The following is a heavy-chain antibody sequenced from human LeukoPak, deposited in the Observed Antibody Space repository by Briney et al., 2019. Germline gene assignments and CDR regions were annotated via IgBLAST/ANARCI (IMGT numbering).Heavy chain of an antibody. V-gene: IGHV4-59*08. D-gene: IGHD2-15*01. CDR1: GGSFSGYY. Sequence: SETLSLTCAVYGGSFSGYYWSWIRQPPGKGLEWIGYIYYSGSTNYNPSLKSRVTISVDTSKNQFSLKLSSVTAADTAVYYCARHGCSGGSCSNWFDPWGQGTLVTVSS. J-gene: IGHJ5*02. CDR3: ARHGCSGGSCSNWFDP. CDR2: IYYSGST.